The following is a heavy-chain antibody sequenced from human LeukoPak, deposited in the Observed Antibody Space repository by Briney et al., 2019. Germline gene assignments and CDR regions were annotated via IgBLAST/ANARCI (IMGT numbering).Heavy chain of an antibody. V-gene: IGHV4-30-2*01. J-gene: IGHJ6*02. CDR3: ASTRGDYYYGMDV. D-gene: IGHD3-10*01. CDR1: GGSISSGGYS. CDR2: FYHSGST. Sequence: SETLSLTCAVSGGSISSGGYSWTWLRQPPGKGLEWIGYFYHSGSTYYNPSLKSRVTISVDRSKNQFSLKLTSVTAADTAVYYCASTRGDYYYGMDVWGQGTTVTVSS.